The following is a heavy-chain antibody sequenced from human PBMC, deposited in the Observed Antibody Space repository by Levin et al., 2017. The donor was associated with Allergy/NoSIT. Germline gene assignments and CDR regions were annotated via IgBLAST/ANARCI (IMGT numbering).Heavy chain of an antibody. CDR2: ISAYNANT. J-gene: IGHJ6*02. V-gene: IGHV1-18*01. Sequence: VASVKVSCKTSGYTFSNYGISWVRQAPGQGLEWMGRISAYNANTNYAQKLQGRVTVTTDTSTSTAYMELRSLRSDDTAIYYCARDASYGMDVWGQGTTVTVSS. CDR1: GYTFSNYG. CDR3: ARDASYGMDV.